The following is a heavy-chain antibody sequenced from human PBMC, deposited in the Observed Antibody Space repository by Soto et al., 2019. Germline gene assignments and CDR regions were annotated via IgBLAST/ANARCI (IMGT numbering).Heavy chain of an antibody. D-gene: IGHD3-10*01. Sequence: SDTLSLTCTVSGGSISSVGQYWSWIRQHLGKDYIYYSGNTYYNPSLKSRVTTSVDTSRNQLSLKLSSVTAADTAVYYCARGPRRYYHASGSYSGDYWGQGTRVTVS. CDR1: GGSISSVGQY. CDR3: ARGPRRYYHASGSYSGDY. J-gene: IGHJ4*02. V-gene: IGHV4-31*03. CDR2: IYYSGNT.